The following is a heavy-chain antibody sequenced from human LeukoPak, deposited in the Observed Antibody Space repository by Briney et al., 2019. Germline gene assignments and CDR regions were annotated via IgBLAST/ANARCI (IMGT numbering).Heavy chain of an antibody. J-gene: IGHJ4*02. CDR1: GGTFSSYA. CDR3: ATIKTHYDSSGYYLDY. Sequence: SVKVSCKASGGTFSSYAISWVRQAPGQGLEWMGRIIPILGIANYAQKFQGRVTITADKSTSTAYVELSSLRSEDTAVYYCATIKTHYDSSGYYLDYWGQGTLVTVSS. CDR2: IIPILGIA. V-gene: IGHV1-69*04. D-gene: IGHD3-22*01.